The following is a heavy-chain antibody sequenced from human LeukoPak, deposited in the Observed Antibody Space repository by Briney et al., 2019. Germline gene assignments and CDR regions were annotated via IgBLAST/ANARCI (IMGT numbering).Heavy chain of an antibody. Sequence: PSETLSLTCTVSGGSISSYYWTRIRQPPRQGMEWNGDIYITGSTNYNPYLKRRVTMSVDTSKNQFSLRLSSVTAADTAVYYCARVRIGETSYDASDVWGLGTMVTVSS. J-gene: IGHJ3*01. CDR3: ARVRIGETSYDASDV. D-gene: IGHD1-26*01. V-gene: IGHV4-59*13. CDR1: GGSISSYY. CDR2: IYITGST.